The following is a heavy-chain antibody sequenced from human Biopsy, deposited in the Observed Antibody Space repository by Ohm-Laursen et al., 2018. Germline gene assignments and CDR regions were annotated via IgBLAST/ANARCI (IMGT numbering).Heavy chain of an antibody. CDR3: ARDLYDFCGGCPFDP. D-gene: IGHD3-3*01. V-gene: IGHV3-23*01. CDR1: GFTFSSHA. J-gene: IGHJ5*02. CDR2: INGSGGST. Sequence: SLRLSCAAFGFTFSSHAMSWVRQAPGKGLECVSLINGSGGSTYYADPVKGRFTISRDNSKNTLYLQMNSLRAGDTAMYYCARDLYDFCGGCPFDPWGQGTLVTVS.